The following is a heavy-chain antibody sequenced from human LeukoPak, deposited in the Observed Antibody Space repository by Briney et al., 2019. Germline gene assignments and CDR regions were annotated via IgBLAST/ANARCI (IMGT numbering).Heavy chain of an antibody. V-gene: IGHV3-30*18. CDR2: MSFDGTTK. Sequence: GGSLRLSCVGSGFTFSSYSIHWVRQAPGKGLEWVAVMSFDGTTKHYADSVKGRFFISRDTPMNTVHLQLNSLRPEDTAVSYCAKVKAERRTLTPYFDYWGQGALVTVSS. CDR1: GFTFSSYS. CDR3: AKVKAERRTLTPYFDY. J-gene: IGHJ4*02. D-gene: IGHD1-1*01.